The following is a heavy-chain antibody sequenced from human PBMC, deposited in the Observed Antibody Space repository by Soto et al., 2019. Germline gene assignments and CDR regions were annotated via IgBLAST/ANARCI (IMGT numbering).Heavy chain of an antibody. D-gene: IGHD3-3*01. Sequence: PGGSLRLSCAASGFTFSSYGMHWVRQAPGKGLEWVAVIWYDGSNKYYADSVKGRFTISRDNSKNTLYLQMNSLRAEDTAVYYCATTYYDFWSGPNPYYYYGMDVWGQGTTVTVSS. CDR1: GFTFSSYG. V-gene: IGHV3-33*01. CDR3: ATTYYDFWSGPNPYYYYGMDV. CDR2: IWYDGSNK. J-gene: IGHJ6*02.